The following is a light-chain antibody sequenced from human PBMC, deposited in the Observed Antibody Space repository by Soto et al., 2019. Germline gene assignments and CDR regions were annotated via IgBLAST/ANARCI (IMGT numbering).Light chain of an antibody. J-gene: IGKJ1*01. V-gene: IGKV3-20*01. CDR1: QSVSSNY. CDR2: GAS. Sequence: EIVLTQSPGTLSLSPGERATLSCRVSQSVSSNYLAWYQQKPGQAPRLLIYGASSRATGIPDRFSGSGSGTDFTLTISRLEPEDFAVYYCLQYGSSPRTFGQGTKVEIK. CDR3: LQYGSSPRT.